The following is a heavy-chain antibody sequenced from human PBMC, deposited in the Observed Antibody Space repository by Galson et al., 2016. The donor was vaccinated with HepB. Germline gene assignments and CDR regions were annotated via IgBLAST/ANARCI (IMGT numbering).Heavy chain of an antibody. CDR3: ARGIGGWARYYYHDLDV. V-gene: IGHV6-1*01. D-gene: IGHD3-3*01. J-gene: IGHJ6*02. Sequence: CAISGDSVSTNSAAWNWIRQSPWRGLEWLGRTYYRSKWHNDYAVSMKSRLTINAETSKNQISLHLRSVTPEDTAVYYCARGIGGWARYYYHDLDVWGRGTTVTVSS. CDR2: TYYRSKWHN. CDR1: GDSVSTNSAA.